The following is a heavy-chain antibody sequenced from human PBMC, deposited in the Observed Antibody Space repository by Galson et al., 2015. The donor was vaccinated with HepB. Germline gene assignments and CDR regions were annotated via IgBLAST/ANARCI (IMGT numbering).Heavy chain of an antibody. J-gene: IGHJ1*01. CDR3: ARGSLGYCGGDCYYVEGTEYFQH. CDR1: GYTFTSYY. V-gene: IGHV1-46*01. Sequence: SVKVSCKASGYTFTSYYMHWVRQAPGQGLEWMGIINPSGGSTSYAQKFQGRVTTTRDTSTSTVYMELSSLRSEDTAVYYCARGSLGYCGGDCYYVEGTEYFQHWGQGTLVTVSS. D-gene: IGHD2-21*01. CDR2: INPSGGST.